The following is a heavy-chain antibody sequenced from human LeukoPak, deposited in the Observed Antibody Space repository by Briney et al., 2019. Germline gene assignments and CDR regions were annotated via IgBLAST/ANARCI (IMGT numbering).Heavy chain of an antibody. D-gene: IGHD3-10*01. CDR2: ISWNSGSI. Sequence: PGGSLRLSCAASGFTFSSYAMSWVRQAPGKGLEWVSGISWNSGSIGYADSVKGRFTISRDNAKNSLYLQMNSLRAEDTALYYCAKDIGITMVRGVILGAFDIWGQGTMVTVSS. V-gene: IGHV3-9*01. J-gene: IGHJ3*02. CDR1: GFTFSSYA. CDR3: AKDIGITMVRGVILGAFDI.